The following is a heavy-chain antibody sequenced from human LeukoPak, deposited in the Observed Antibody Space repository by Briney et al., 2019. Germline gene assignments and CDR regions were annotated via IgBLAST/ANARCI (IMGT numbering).Heavy chain of an antibody. CDR1: GFTFINYE. J-gene: IGHJ6*04. CDR3: ARAPGRTAAHHFYAMDV. D-gene: IGHD3-10*01. Sequence: GGSLRLSCVASGFTFINYEMHWVRQAPGKGLEWVSYIDRNATTTYYADSAKGRFTISRDSAKNSVSLQMNSLRTEDTAVYYCARAPGRTAAHHFYAMDVWGKGTTVIVSS. V-gene: IGHV3-48*03. CDR2: IDRNATTT.